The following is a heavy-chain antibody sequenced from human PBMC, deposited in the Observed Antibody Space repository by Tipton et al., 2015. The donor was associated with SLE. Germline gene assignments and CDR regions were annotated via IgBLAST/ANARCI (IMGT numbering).Heavy chain of an antibody. CDR3: AREGRREQLALDY. J-gene: IGHJ4*02. Sequence: TLSLTCTVSGASISSHYWSWIRQPPGKGLEWIGYIYYSGSTNYNPSLKSRVTISVDTSKNQFSLKLSSVTAADTAVYYCAREGRREQLALDYWGQGTLVTVSS. CDR2: IYYSGST. V-gene: IGHV4-59*11. CDR1: GASISSHY. D-gene: IGHD6-6*01.